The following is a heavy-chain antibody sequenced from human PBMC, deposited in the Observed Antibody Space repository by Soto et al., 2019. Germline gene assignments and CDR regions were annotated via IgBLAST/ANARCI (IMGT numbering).Heavy chain of an antibody. J-gene: IGHJ5*02. CDR3: ARVKRSTSRLDP. V-gene: IGHV4-61*08. CDR1: GDSVSSGAYY. Sequence: LSLTCSVSGDSVSSGAYYWSWIRQPPGKGLEWIGYVYYSGSTSYNPSLETGVTISVDTSKNQFSLKLTSVTPADTAIYYCARVKRSTSRLDPWGQGTLVTVSS. D-gene: IGHD1-26*01. CDR2: VYYSGST.